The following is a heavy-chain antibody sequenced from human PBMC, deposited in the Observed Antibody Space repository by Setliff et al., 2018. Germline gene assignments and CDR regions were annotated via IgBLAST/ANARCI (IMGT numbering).Heavy chain of an antibody. Sequence: SETLSLTCTVSGGSVKSHYWSWIRQTPEKGLEWIGFVFYSGDTRYNPSLKSRVTMSVDTSMNQFSLNPNSVTAADTAVYYCARDRTYYASGTYTRWFDYWGQGSLVTAPQ. CDR3: ARDRTYYASGTYTRWFDY. D-gene: IGHD3-10*01. CDR1: GGSVKSHY. CDR2: VFYSGDT. V-gene: IGHV4-59*02. J-gene: IGHJ4*02.